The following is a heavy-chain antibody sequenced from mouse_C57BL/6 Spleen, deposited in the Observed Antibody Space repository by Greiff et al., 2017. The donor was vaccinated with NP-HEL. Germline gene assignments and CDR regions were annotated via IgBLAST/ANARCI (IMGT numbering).Heavy chain of an antibody. D-gene: IGHD3-2*02. CDR2: IRSKSNNYAT. V-gene: IGHV10-1*01. CDR1: GFSFNTYA. J-gene: IGHJ4*01. Sequence: EVKVVESGGGLVQPKGSLKLSCAASGFSFNTYAMNWVRQAPGKGLEWVARIRSKSNNYATYYADSVKDRFTISRDDSESMLYLQMNNLKTEDTAMYYCVRQLRLHAMDYWGQGTSVTVSS. CDR3: VRQLRLHAMDY.